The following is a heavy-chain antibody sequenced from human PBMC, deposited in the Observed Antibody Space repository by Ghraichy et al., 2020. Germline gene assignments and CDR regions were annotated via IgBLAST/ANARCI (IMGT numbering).Heavy chain of an antibody. CDR3: ARGRRRYSDYVGGSYRYSNFDF. D-gene: IGHD3-16*02. CDR1: GGSFSGYY. CDR2: ISHSGVT. Sequence: SPTLSLTCAVYGGSFSGYYWSWILQPPGKGLEWIGEISHSGVTNYNPSLKSRVTISVDTSKNQFSLKLNSVTAADTAVYYCARGRRRYSDYVGGSYRYSNFDFWGHGNLVTVSS. J-gene: IGHJ4*03. V-gene: IGHV4-34*01.